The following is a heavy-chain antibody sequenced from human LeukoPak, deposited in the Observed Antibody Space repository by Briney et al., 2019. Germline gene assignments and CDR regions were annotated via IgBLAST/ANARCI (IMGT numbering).Heavy chain of an antibody. CDR1: GGTFSSYA. Sequence: SVKVSCKASGGTFSSYAISWVRQAPRQGLEWMGRIIPIFGTANYAQKFQGRVTITTDESTSTAYMELSSLRSEGTAVYYCASIRVHYDFWSGYSRWFDPWGQGTLVTVSS. J-gene: IGHJ5*02. V-gene: IGHV1-69*05. D-gene: IGHD3-3*01. CDR3: ASIRVHYDFWSGYSRWFDP. CDR2: IIPIFGTA.